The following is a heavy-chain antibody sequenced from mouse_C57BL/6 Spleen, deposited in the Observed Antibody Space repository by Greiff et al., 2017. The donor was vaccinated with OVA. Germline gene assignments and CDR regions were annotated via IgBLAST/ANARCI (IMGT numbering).Heavy chain of an antibody. CDR1: GYSFTDYD. J-gene: IGHJ3*01. D-gene: IGHD6-1*01. Sequence: VQLVESGAELVRPGASVTLSCKASGYSFTDYDMHWVKQTPVHGLEWIGAIDPETGGTAYNQKFKGKAILTADKSSSTAYMELRSLTSEDSAVYYCTRKGGHYPFADWGQGTLVTVSA. CDR2: IDPETGGT. CDR3: TRKGGHYPFAD. V-gene: IGHV1-15*01.